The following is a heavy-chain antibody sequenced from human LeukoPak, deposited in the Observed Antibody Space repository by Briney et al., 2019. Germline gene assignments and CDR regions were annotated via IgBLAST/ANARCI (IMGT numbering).Heavy chain of an antibody. Sequence: SETLSLTCTVSAGSITSSGYYWGWVRQSPGKGLEWVGSIHSSGSTYYSSSLKSRVSISVDTSENQFSLKLNSVTAADTAVYYCARRYGSGSFFQWSQGTLVTVSS. D-gene: IGHD3-10*01. V-gene: IGHV4-39*07. CDR3: ARRYGSGSFFQ. CDR2: IHSSGST. CDR1: AGSITSSGYY. J-gene: IGHJ4*02.